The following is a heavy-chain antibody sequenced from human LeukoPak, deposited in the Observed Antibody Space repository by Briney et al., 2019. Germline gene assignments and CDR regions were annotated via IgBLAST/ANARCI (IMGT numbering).Heavy chain of an antibody. Sequence: GASVKVSCKASGYTFTTYGISWVRQAPGQGLEWMGRIDPSDSYNNYRPSFQGHVTISADKSISTAYLQWSSLKASDTAMYYCARLRVRGVIGAFDIWGQGTMVTVSS. CDR2: IDPSDSYN. D-gene: IGHD3-10*01. J-gene: IGHJ3*02. CDR3: ARLRVRGVIGAFDI. V-gene: IGHV5-10-1*01. CDR1: GYTFTTYG.